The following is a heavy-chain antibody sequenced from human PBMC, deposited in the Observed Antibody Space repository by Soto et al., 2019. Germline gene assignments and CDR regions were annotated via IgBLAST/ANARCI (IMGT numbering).Heavy chain of an antibody. CDR2: INPNSGGT. J-gene: IGHJ5*02. V-gene: IGHV1-2*02. CDR3: ARERTFSSGSNWFDP. D-gene: IGHD6-19*01. Sequence: QVQLVQSGAEVKKPGASVKVSCKASGYTFTGYYMHWVRQAPGQGLEWMGWINPNSGGTNYAQKFQGRVTMTRDTSISTAYMELSRLRYDDTAVYYCARERTFSSGSNWFDPWGQGTLVTVSS. CDR1: GYTFTGYY.